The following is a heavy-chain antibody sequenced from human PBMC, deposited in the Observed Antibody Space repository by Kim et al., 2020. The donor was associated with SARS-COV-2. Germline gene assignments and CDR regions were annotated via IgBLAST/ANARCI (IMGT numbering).Heavy chain of an antibody. V-gene: IGHV3-11*03. CDR1: GFTFSDYY. CDR2: ISSSSSYT. J-gene: IGHJ4*02. CDR3: ARKGYSSGWYGPGGFDC. D-gene: IGHD6-19*01. Sequence: GGSLRLSCAASGFTFSDYYMSWIRQAPGKGLEWVSYISSSSSYTNYADSVKGRFTISRDNAKNSLYLQMNSLRAEDTAVYYCARKGYSSGWYGPGGFDCWGQGTLVTVSS.